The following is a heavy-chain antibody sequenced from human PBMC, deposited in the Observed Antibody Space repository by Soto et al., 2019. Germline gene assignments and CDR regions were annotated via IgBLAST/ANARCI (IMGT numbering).Heavy chain of an antibody. CDR3: VKEDYYRSGRAYGMEV. Sequence: SETLSLTCTVAEGSSSSYYWRCIRQPPGKGLEWIGYIYYSGSTNYNPSLKSRVTISVDTSKNQFSLKLSSVTAADTAVYFFVKEDYYRSGRAYGMEVWGKGTTDPVTS. D-gene: IGHD3-10*01. J-gene: IGHJ6*04. V-gene: IGHV4-59*01. CDR2: IYYSGST. CDR1: EGSSSSYY.